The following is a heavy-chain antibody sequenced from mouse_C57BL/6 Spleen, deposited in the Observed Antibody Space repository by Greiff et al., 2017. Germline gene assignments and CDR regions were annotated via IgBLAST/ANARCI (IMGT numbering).Heavy chain of an antibody. CDR2: IDPETGGT. CDR3: TRRGNYYGSSYDAMDY. Sequence: VQLVESGAELVRPGASVTLSCKASGYTFTDYEMHWVKQTPVHGLEWIGAIDPETGGTAYNQKFKGKAILTADKSSSTAYMELRSLTSEDSAVYYCTRRGNYYGSSYDAMDYWGQGTSVTVSS. D-gene: IGHD1-1*01. V-gene: IGHV1-15*01. J-gene: IGHJ4*01. CDR1: GYTFTDYE.